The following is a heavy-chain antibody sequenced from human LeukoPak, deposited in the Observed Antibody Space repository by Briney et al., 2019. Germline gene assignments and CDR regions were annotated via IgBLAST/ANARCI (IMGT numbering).Heavy chain of an antibody. D-gene: IGHD3-3*01. V-gene: IGHV3-33*01. CDR3: ARDMRLSSGYALIYYYGMDV. J-gene: IGHJ6*02. CDR2: IWYDGSNK. CDR1: GFTFSSYG. Sequence: GGSLRLSCAASGFTFSSYGMHWVRQAPGKGLEWVAVIWYDGSNKYYADSVKGRFTISGDNSKNTLYLQMNSLRAEDTAVYYCARDMRLSSGYALIYYYGMDVWGQGTTVTVSS.